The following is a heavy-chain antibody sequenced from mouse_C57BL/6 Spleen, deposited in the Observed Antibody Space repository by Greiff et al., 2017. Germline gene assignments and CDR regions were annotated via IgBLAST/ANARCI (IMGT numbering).Heavy chain of an antibody. J-gene: IGHJ4*01. CDR2: INYDGSST. Sequence: EVKLMESEGGLVQPGSSMKLSCTASGFTFSDYYMAWVRQVPEKGLEWVANINYDGSSTYYLDSLKSRFIISRDNAKNILYLQMSSLKSEDTATYYCARDRDYYGSPYAMDYWGQGTSVTVSS. V-gene: IGHV5-16*01. CDR1: GFTFSDYY. CDR3: ARDRDYYGSPYAMDY. D-gene: IGHD1-1*01.